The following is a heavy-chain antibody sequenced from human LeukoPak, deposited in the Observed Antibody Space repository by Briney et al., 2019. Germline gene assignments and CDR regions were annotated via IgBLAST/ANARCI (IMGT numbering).Heavy chain of an antibody. D-gene: IGHD5-18*01. J-gene: IGHJ6*03. CDR3: ARRAAGYSYGYGDYNYYYYMDV. Sequence: SENLSLTCTVSGGSISSGSYYWSWIRQPAGKGLEWIGRIYTSGSTNYNPSLKSRVTISVDTSKNQLSLKLSSVTAADTAVYYCARRAAGYSYGYGDYNYYYYMDVWGKGTTVTVSS. V-gene: IGHV4-61*02. CDR1: GGSISSGSYY. CDR2: IYTSGST.